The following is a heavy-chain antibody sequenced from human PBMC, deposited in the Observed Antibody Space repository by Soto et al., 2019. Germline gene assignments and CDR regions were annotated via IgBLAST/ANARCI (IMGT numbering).Heavy chain of an antibody. Sequence: EVQLVQSGAEVRRPGESLKISCQASGYPFSTYWIGWVRQVPGKGLEWLGIIYPDDSDTRYSPSFQGQVTMSVDKSITTAYLQWSSLRASDTAVYYCARRGAVVIGATHSPYEGFDSWGQGALVTVSS. CDR2: IYPDDSDT. CDR1: GYPFSTYW. J-gene: IGHJ3*02. CDR3: ARRGAVVIGATHSPYEGFDS. V-gene: IGHV5-51*03. D-gene: IGHD2-15*01.